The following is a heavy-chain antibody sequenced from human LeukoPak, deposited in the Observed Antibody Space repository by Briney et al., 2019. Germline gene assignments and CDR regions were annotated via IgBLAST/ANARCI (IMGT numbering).Heavy chain of an antibody. CDR3: VKAQNFRPSAFFDS. V-gene: IGHV3-7*01. CDR1: GFTFSNYW. CDR2: IKEDGRET. Sequence: GESLRLSCAASGFTFSNYWMSWVRQAPGQGPELVANIKEDGRETYYLDSVEGRFTISRDNAKNSLELQMNSLRVEDTAVYHCVKAQNFRPSAFFDSWGQGTLVTVSS. D-gene: IGHD1-7*01. J-gene: IGHJ4*02.